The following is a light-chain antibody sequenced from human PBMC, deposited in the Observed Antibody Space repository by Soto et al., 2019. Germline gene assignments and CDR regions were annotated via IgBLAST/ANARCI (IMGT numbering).Light chain of an antibody. J-gene: IGKJ5*01. CDR1: QSVSDDY. CDR2: GAS. CDR3: QQYGSPIT. V-gene: IGKV3-20*01. Sequence: EIVMTQSPGTLSLSPGERATLSCRASQSVSDDYLAWYQQKPGQAPRLLIYGASSRATGIPDRFSGSGSGTDSTLTISRLEPEDFAVYYCQQYGSPITFGQGTRLEIK.